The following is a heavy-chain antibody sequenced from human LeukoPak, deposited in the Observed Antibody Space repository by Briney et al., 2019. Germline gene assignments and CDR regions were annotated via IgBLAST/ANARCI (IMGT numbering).Heavy chain of an antibody. CDR3: AREGSGLNWFDP. D-gene: IGHD2-15*01. CDR1: GGSISSYY. CDR2: IYYSGST. J-gene: IGHJ5*02. V-gene: IGHV4-59*01. Sequence: PSETLSLTCTVSGGSISSYYWSWIRQPPGKGLEWIGYIYYSGSTNYNPSLKSRVTILVDTSKNQFSLKLSSVTAADTAVYYCAREGSGLNWFDPWGQGTLVTVSS.